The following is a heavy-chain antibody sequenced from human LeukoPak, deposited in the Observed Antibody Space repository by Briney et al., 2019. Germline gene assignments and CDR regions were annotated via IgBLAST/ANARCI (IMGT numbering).Heavy chain of an antibody. J-gene: IGHJ6*02. CDR3: AVGYCSSISCYVPFYYYYGMDV. CDR1: GYTFTSYY. Sequence: ASVKVSCKASGYTFTSYYMHWVRQAPGQGLEWMGIINPSGGSTSYAQKLQGRVTMTRDTSTSTVYMELSSLRSEDTAVYYCAVGYCSSISCYVPFYYYYGMDVWGQGTTVTVSS. V-gene: IGHV1-46*03. CDR2: INPSGGST. D-gene: IGHD2-2*01.